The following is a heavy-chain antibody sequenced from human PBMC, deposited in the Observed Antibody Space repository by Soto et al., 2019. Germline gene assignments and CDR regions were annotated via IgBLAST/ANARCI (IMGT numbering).Heavy chain of an antibody. D-gene: IGHD2-15*01. V-gene: IGHV3-15*07. CDR3: TTVYFEGDSGGSCWGGY. CDR1: GFTFSNAW. J-gene: IGHJ4*02. Sequence: EVQLVESGGGLVKPGGSLRLSCAASGFTFSNAWMNWVRQAPGKGLEWVGRIKSKTDGGTTDYAAPVKGRVTISRDDSRNTLYLQMNSLKTEDTAVYYCTTVYFEGDSGGSCWGGYWGPGTLVTVCS. CDR2: IKSKTDGGTT.